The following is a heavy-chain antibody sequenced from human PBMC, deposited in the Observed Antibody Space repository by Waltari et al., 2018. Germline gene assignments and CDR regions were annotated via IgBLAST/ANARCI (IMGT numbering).Heavy chain of an antibody. CDR2: INPNSGAT. J-gene: IGHJ5*02. D-gene: IGHD3-9*01. CDR1: GYSFTDYY. Sequence: QVHLVQSGGEVQKPGASVKVSCKASGYSFTDYYIHWVRQAPGQGLEWMGWINPNSGATNYAQKLQDRVTGTRETSSSTAYMELSSLTSGDTAVYYCARVPIFDWLVSGFDLWGQGTLVTVSS. CDR3: ARVPIFDWLVSGFDL. V-gene: IGHV1-2*02.